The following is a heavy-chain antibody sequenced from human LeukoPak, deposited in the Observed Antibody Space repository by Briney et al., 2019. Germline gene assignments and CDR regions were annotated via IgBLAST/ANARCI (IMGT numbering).Heavy chain of an antibody. Sequence: SQTLSLTCAISGDSVSSNSVTWNWIRQSPSRGLEWLGRTYYGSTWYNDYAVSVRGRITVNPDTSKNQISLHLNSVTPEDTAVYYCARRLTQYDCFDPWGQGILVTVSS. J-gene: IGHJ5*02. CDR2: TYYGSTWYN. D-gene: IGHD2-2*01. CDR1: GDSVSSNSVT. CDR3: ARRLTQYDCFDP. V-gene: IGHV6-1*01.